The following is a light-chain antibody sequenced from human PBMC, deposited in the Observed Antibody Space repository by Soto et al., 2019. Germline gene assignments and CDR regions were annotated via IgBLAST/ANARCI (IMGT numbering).Light chain of an antibody. Sequence: DIVVTQFPLSLAVTPGEPASISCKASQSLLHSNGNNYVDWYLQRPGQSPQLLIFLGSNRAPGVPDRFSGSGSATDFALKISRVEAADIGVYYCMQELQTPITFGQGTRLEIK. CDR3: MQELQTPIT. CDR1: QSLLHSNGNNY. V-gene: IGKV2-28*01. J-gene: IGKJ5*01. CDR2: LGS.